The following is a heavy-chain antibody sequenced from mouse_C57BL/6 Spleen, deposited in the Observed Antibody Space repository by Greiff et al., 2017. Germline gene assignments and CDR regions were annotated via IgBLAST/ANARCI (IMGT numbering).Heavy chain of an antibody. V-gene: IGHV1-54*01. Sequence: QVQLQQSGAELVRPGTSVKVSCKASGYAFTNYLIEWVKQRPGQGLEWIGVINPGSGGTNYNEKFKGKATLTADKSSSTAYMQLSSLTSEDSAVYFCARSHYTVGDYWGQGTTLTVSS. CDR3: ARSHYTVGDY. CDR2: INPGSGGT. D-gene: IGHD1-1*01. J-gene: IGHJ2*01. CDR1: GYAFTNYL.